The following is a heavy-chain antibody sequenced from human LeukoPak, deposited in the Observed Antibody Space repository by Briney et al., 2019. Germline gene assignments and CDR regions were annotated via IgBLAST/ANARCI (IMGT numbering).Heavy chain of an antibody. D-gene: IGHD3-16*02. Sequence: GGSLILSCVASGFTFSDSAMSWVRQAPGKGLEWVSLINFSGTNAYYADSVKGRFTISRDNSKDTVYLQMNSLRAEDTAIYNCARDIELSTWGLGTKVTVSS. V-gene: IGHV3-23*01. CDR1: GFTFSDSA. CDR2: INFSGTNA. J-gene: IGHJ3*01. CDR3: ARDIELST.